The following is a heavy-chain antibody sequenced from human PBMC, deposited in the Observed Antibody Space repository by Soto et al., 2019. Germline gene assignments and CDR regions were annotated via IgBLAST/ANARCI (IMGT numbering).Heavy chain of an antibody. CDR2: ISVYNGHT. J-gene: IGHJ4*02. V-gene: IGHV1-18*01. CDR1: GFPFTSYA. D-gene: IGHD1-26*01. Sequence: QVHLVQSGAEVKKPGASVKVSCKASGFPFTSYAISWVRQAPGQGLEWMGWISVYNGHTNYEQNFQGRVTMTTDTSTSTAYMELRSLRSYDTAVYYCARGIVGATPLDYWGQGTLVTVSS. CDR3: ARGIVGATPLDY.